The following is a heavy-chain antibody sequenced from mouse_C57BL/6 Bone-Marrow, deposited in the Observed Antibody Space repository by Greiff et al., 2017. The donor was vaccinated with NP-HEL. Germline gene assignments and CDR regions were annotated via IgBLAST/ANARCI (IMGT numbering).Heavy chain of an antibody. CDR2: IDPSGSYT. CDR3: ARKAYYGRSYEFAY. V-gene: IGHV1-50*01. CDR1: GYTFTTYW. D-gene: IGHD1-1*01. Sequence: QVQLQQPGAELVKPGASVKLSCKASGYTFTTYWMQWVKQRPGQGLEWIGEIDPSGSYTKYNQKFKGKATLTVDTSSSTANMQLSSLTSEDSAVYYCARKAYYGRSYEFAYWGQGTPVTVSA. J-gene: IGHJ3*01.